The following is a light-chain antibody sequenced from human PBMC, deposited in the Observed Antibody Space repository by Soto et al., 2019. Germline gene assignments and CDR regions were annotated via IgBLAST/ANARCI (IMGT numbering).Light chain of an antibody. Sequence: DIQMTQSPSTLSASVGDRVTITCRASQSINRWLAWYQQKPGKAPKLLIYKASTLASGVPSRFSGGGLGTEFSLNITSLQPDDFATYYCQQYSTYPYTFGQRTKVGIK. CDR2: KAS. CDR1: QSINRW. J-gene: IGKJ2*01. V-gene: IGKV1-5*03. CDR3: QQYSTYPYT.